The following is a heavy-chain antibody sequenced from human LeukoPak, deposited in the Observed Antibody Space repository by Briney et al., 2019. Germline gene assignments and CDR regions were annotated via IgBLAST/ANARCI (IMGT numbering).Heavy chain of an antibody. V-gene: IGHV4-34*01. J-gene: IGHJ6*03. CDR2: INHSGST. CDR3: ARSTGGYYNYYYYYVDV. D-gene: IGHD3-22*01. Sequence: SETLSLTCAVYGGSFSGYYWSWIRQPPGKGLEWIGEINHSGSTNYNPSLKSRVTISVDTSKNQFSLKLSSVTAADTAVYYCARSTGGYYNYYYYYVDVWGKGTTVTVSS. CDR1: GGSFSGYY.